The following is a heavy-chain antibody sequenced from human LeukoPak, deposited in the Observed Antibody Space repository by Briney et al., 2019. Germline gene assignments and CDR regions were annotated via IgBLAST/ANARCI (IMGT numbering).Heavy chain of an antibody. CDR1: GASITTASYS. Sequence: SETLSLTCAVSGASITTASYSWNWIRQPPGEGLEWIGCFHHAGSSYYNPSLRSRVTISGDRSKNQVSLNLSSVTAADAALYFCVRGGGLPNCGGFCPPDTWGQGKMVIVSS. J-gene: IGHJ3*01. CDR2: FHHAGSS. D-gene: IGHD2-21*01. V-gene: IGHV4-30-2*01. CDR3: VRGGGLPNCGGFCPPDT.